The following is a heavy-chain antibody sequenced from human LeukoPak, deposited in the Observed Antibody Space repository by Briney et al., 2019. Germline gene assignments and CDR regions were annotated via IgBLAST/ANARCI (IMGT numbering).Heavy chain of an antibody. CDR3: ARDMVYARVGVFDY. J-gene: IGHJ4*02. Sequence: GGSLRLSCAASGFTFSSYDIHWVRQAPGKGLEWVAIIWYGGSNQYYADSVKGRFTISRDNSKNTVFLQMNSLRAEDTAVYYCARDMVYARVGVFDYWGQGTLVTVSS. CDR2: IWYGGSNQ. D-gene: IGHD2-8*01. CDR1: GFTFSSYD. V-gene: IGHV3-33*01.